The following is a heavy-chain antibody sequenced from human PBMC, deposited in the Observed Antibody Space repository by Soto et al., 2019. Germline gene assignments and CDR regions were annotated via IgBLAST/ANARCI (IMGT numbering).Heavy chain of an antibody. CDR2: IDPSDSYT. J-gene: IGHJ4*02. CDR1: GYSFTRYW. CDR3: PGRYTRAWPDVYC. D-gene: IGHD2-2*02. V-gene: IGHV5-10-1*01. Sequence: GESLKIRCKGSGYSFTRYWISWVRQMPGKGLEWMGRIDPSDSYTNYSPSFQGHVTISADKSISTAYLQWSSLQASDTAMYYCPGRYTRAWPDVYCCGQVSL.